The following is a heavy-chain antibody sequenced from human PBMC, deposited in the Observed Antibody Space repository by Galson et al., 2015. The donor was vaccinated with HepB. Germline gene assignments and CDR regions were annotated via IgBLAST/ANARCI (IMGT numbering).Heavy chain of an antibody. D-gene: IGHD3-9*01. CDR2: ISYDGSNK. V-gene: IGHV3-30*04. Sequence: SLRLSCAASGFTFSSYAMHWVRQAPGKGLEWVAVISYDGSNKYYADSVKGRFTISRDNPKNTLYLQMNSLRAEDTAVYYCARAGGGVLRYFDWLLHNWFDPWGQGTLVTVSS. J-gene: IGHJ5*02. CDR3: ARAGGGVLRYFDWLLHNWFDP. CDR1: GFTFSSYA.